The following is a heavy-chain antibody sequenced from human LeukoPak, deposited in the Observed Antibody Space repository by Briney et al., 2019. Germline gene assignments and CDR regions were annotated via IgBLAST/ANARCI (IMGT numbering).Heavy chain of an antibody. CDR2: ISSSSSTL. J-gene: IGHJ4*02. CDR1: GFTFSSYS. Sequence: TGGSLRLSCAASGFTFSSYSMNWVRQAPGKGLEWVSCISSSSSTLYYADSVKGRFTISRDNAKNSLYLQVNSLRAEDTAVYYCARGGTIVVVTAINYWGQGTLVTVSS. D-gene: IGHD2-21*02. V-gene: IGHV3-48*04. CDR3: ARGGTIVVVTAINY.